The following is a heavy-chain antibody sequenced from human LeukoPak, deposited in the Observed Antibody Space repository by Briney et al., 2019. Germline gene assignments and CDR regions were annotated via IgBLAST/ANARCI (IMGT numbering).Heavy chain of an antibody. CDR3: ARERREGFWSGNYDAFDI. CDR2: TYYRSKWYN. V-gene: IGHV6-1*01. Sequence: SQTLSLTCAISGDSVSSNSAAWNWIRQSPSRGLEWLGRTYYRSKWYNDYAVSVKSRITINPDTSKNQSSLQLNSVTPEDTAVYYCARERREGFWSGNYDAFDIWGQGTMVTVSS. CDR1: GDSVSSNSAA. D-gene: IGHD3-3*01. J-gene: IGHJ3*02.